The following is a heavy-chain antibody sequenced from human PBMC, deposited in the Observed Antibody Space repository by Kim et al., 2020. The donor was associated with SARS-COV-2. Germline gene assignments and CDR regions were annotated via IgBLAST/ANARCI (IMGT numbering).Heavy chain of an antibody. J-gene: IGHJ4*02. CDR2: ISRTGSTT. D-gene: IGHD3-16*01. CDR3: ARAGGGGGEEAHFDF. Sequence: GGSLRLSCAASGFIFSRYEMNWVRQAPGKGLEWISYISRTGSTTYFADSVKGRFTISRGNAKNSLYLQMYSLRAEDTAMYYCARAGGGGGEEAHFDFWGQGTLVTVSS. CDR1: GFIFSRYE. V-gene: IGHV3-48*03.